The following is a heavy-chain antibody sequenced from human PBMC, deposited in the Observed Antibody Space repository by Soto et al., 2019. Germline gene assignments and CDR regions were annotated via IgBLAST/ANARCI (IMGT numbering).Heavy chain of an antibody. CDR2: IYYSGST. CDR3: AREGGYYDSSGYPPSGMDV. D-gene: IGHD3-22*01. Sequence: SETLSLTCTVSGGSIISGGYYWSWIRQHPGKGLEWIGYIYYSGSTYYNPSLKSRVTISVDTSKNQFSLKLSSVTAADTAVYYCAREGGYYDSSGYPPSGMDVWGQGTTVTVSS. CDR1: GGSIISGGYY. J-gene: IGHJ6*02. V-gene: IGHV4-31*03.